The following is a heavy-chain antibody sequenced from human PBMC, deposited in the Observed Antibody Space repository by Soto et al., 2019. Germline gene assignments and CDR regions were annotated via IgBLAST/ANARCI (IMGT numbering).Heavy chain of an antibody. Sequence: GASVKVSCKASGGTFSSYTISWVRQAPGQGLEWMGRIIPILGIANYAQKFQGRVTITADKSTSTAYMELSSLRSEDTAVYYCARQDRNFRAFDIWGQGTMVTVSS. CDR3: ARQDRNFRAFDI. J-gene: IGHJ3*02. V-gene: IGHV1-69*02. CDR1: GGTFSSYT. CDR2: IIPILGIA.